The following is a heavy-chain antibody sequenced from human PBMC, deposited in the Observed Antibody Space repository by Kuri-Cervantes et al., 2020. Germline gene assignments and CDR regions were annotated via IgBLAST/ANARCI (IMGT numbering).Heavy chain of an antibody. Sequence: ASVKVSCKASGYTFTGYYMHWVRQAPGQGLEWMGWINPNSGGTNYAQKFQGRVTMTRNTSIGTAYMELSSLRSEDTAVYYCARETAAGTVDYWGQGTLVTVSS. J-gene: IGHJ4*02. V-gene: IGHV1-2*02. D-gene: IGHD6-13*01. CDR3: ARETAAGTVDY. CDR1: GYTFTGYY. CDR2: INPNSGGT.